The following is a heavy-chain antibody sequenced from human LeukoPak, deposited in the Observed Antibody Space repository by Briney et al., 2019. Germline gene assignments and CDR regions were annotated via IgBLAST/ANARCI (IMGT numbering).Heavy chain of an antibody. Sequence: ASVKVSCKVSGYTLTELSMHWVRQAPGKGLEWMGGFDPEDGETIYAQKFQGRVTMTRDTSISTAYMELSRLRSDDTAVYYCASAPRISGGTDYWGQGTLVTVSS. J-gene: IGHJ4*02. CDR2: FDPEDGET. V-gene: IGHV1-24*01. CDR3: ASAPRISGGTDY. D-gene: IGHD2-15*01. CDR1: GYTLTELS.